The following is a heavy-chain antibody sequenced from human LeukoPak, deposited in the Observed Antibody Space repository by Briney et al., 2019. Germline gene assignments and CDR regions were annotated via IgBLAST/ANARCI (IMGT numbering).Heavy chain of an antibody. CDR2: ISAYNGNT. CDR1: GYTFTSYG. V-gene: IGHV1-18*01. Sequence: GASVKVSCKASGYTFTSYGISWLRQAPGQGLEWMGWISAYNGNTNYAQKLQGRVTMTTDTSTSTAYMELRSLRSDDTAVYYCARVRFLLWNYITFDIWGQGTMVTVSS. D-gene: IGHD1-7*01. CDR3: ARVRFLLWNYITFDI. J-gene: IGHJ3*02.